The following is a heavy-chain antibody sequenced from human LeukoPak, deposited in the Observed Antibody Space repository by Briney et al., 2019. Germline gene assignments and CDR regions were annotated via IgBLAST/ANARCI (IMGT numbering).Heavy chain of an antibody. CDR2: ISSSSSYI. CDR3: ARVVRGYSGYDWNFDY. Sequence: GGSLRLSCAASGFTFSSYSMNWVRQAPGKGLELVSSISSSSSYIYYADSVKGRFTISRDNAKSSLYLQMNSLRAEDTAVYYCARVVRGYSGYDWNFDYWGQGTLVTVSS. J-gene: IGHJ4*02. V-gene: IGHV3-21*01. CDR1: GFTFSSYS. D-gene: IGHD5-12*01.